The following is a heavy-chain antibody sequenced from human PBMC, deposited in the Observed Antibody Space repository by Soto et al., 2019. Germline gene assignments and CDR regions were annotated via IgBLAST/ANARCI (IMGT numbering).Heavy chain of an antibody. CDR1: GGTFSSYA. CDR2: IIPIFGTA. V-gene: IGHV1-69*12. D-gene: IGHD5-12*01. Sequence: QVQLVQSGAEVKKPGSSVKVSCKASGGTFSSYAISWVRQAPGQGLEWMGGIIPIFGTANYAQKFQGRVTITADESTSTAYMELSSLRSADTAVYYCARDRVEMATIPGESAFDYWGQGTLVTVSS. CDR3: ARDRVEMATIPGESAFDY. J-gene: IGHJ4*02.